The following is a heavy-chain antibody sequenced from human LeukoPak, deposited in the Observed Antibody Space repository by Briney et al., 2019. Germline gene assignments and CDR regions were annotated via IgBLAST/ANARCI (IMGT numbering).Heavy chain of an antibody. CDR2: ISGSGGST. J-gene: IGHJ4*02. V-gene: IGHV3-23*01. Sequence: GGSLRLSCAASGFTFSSYAMSWVRQAPGKGLEWVSAISGSGGSTYYADSVKGRFTISRDNSKNTLYLQMNSLRSEDTAVYYCAKDDYYDSSIDYWGQGTLVTVSS. CDR1: GFTFSSYA. CDR3: AKDDYYDSSIDY. D-gene: IGHD3-22*01.